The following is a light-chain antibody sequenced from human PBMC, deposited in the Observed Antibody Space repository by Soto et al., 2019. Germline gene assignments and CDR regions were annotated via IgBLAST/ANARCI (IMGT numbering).Light chain of an antibody. CDR1: QSFNSIY. Sequence: EIVMTQAPGTLSLPPRERATLYCRARQSFNSIYLAWYQQKPGQAPRLLIYGASNRATGIPDRFSGSGSGTDFTLTISRLEPEDFAVYYCQEYGTSRTFGQGTKVDIK. V-gene: IGKV3-20*01. CDR3: QEYGTSRT. CDR2: GAS. J-gene: IGKJ1*01.